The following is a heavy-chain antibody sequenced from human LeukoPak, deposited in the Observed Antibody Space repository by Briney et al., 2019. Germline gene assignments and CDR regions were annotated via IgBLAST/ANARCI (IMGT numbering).Heavy chain of an antibody. J-gene: IGHJ3*02. Sequence: ASVKVSCKASGGTFTSYAISWVRQAPGQGLEWMGGIIPIFGTANYAQKFQGRVTITADKSTSTAYMELSSLRSEDTAVYYCASPTNDYGDYFDAFDIWGQGTMVTVSS. V-gene: IGHV1-69*06. D-gene: IGHD4-17*01. CDR3: ASPTNDYGDYFDAFDI. CDR1: GGTFTSYA. CDR2: IIPIFGTA.